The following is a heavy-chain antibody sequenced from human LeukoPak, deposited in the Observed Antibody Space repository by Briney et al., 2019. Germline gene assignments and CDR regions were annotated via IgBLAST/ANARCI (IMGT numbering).Heavy chain of an antibody. CDR1: GGSFSGYY. V-gene: IGHV4-34*01. CDR3: ARGLMAAAGTSYYYYGMDV. D-gene: IGHD6-13*01. Sequence: SETLSLTCAVYGGSFSGYYWSWIRQPPGKGLEWIGEINHSGSTNYNPSLKSRVTISVDTSKNQFSLKLSSVTAADTAVYYCARGLMAAAGTSYYYYGMDVWGQGTTVTVSS. CDR2: INHSGST. J-gene: IGHJ6*02.